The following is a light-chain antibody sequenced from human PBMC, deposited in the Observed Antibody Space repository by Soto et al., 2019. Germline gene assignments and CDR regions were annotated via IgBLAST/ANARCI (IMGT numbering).Light chain of an antibody. V-gene: IGLV2-14*01. CDR2: EVS. CDR3: SSYTNNNILTV. Sequence: QSALTQPASVSGSPGQSITISCTGTSSDVGGYNYVSWYQQYPGKAPKLMIYEVSYRPSGVSNRFSGSKSGNTASLTISGLQAEDEADYYCSSYTNNNILTVFGGGTKLTVL. CDR1: SSDVGGYNY. J-gene: IGLJ3*02.